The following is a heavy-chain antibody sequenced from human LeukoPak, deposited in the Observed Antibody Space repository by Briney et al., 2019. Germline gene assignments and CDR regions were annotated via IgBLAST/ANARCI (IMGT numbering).Heavy chain of an antibody. CDR3: ARDSGTTGEVRFDP. D-gene: IGHD3-10*01. V-gene: IGHV4-38-2*02. J-gene: IGHJ5*02. CDR1: GYSIISDYY. Sequence: RSSETLSLTCIVSGYSIISDYYWGWIRQPPGKGLEWIGSNSGSTYYNPSLQSRVTISVDTSKNQFSLKLSSVTAADTAVYYCARDSGTTGEVRFDPWGQGTLVTVSS. CDR2: NSGST.